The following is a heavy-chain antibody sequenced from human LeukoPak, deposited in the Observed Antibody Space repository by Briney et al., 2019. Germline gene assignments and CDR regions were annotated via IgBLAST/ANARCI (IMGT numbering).Heavy chain of an antibody. CDR3: ARDRVVAVAATGVFDF. D-gene: IGHD2-15*01. V-gene: IGHV1-3*01. J-gene: IGHJ3*01. CDR2: INGGNGNT. Sequence: ASVKVSCKASGYTFTNYAMHWVRQAPGQRLEWMGWINGGNGNTKYSQKFQDRVTITRDTSATTAYMELSSLRFEDTAVFYCARDRVVAVAATGVFDFWGQGTLVTVSS. CDR1: GYTFTNYA.